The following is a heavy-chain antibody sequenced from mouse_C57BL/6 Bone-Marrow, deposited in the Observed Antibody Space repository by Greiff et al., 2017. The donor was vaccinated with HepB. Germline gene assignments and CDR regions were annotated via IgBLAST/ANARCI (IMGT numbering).Heavy chain of an antibody. CDR1: GYTFTSYW. CDR2: ISPSSGYT. Sequence: QVQLQQSGAELAKPGASVKLSCKASGYTFTSYWMHWVKQRPGQGIEGIGYISPSSGYTKSNQKFKDKATLTADKSSSTAYMQMSSLTYEDSAVYYCARSFAWFAYWGQGTLVTVSA. J-gene: IGHJ3*01. CDR3: ARSFAWFAY. V-gene: IGHV1-7*01.